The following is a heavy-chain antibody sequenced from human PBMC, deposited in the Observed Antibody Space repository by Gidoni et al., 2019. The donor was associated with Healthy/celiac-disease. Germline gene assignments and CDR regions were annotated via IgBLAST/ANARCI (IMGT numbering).Heavy chain of an antibody. D-gene: IGHD4-17*01. CDR3: AREATVVTRSGYFDY. V-gene: IGHV3-53*02. Sequence: EVQLVETGGGLIQPGGSLIHSCAAYGFTVSSTYMSWVRQAPGKGLEWVSVIYSGGSTYYADSVKGRFTISRDNSKNTLYLQMNSLRAEDTAVYYCAREATVVTRSGYFDYWGQGTLVTVSS. CDR2: IYSGGST. CDR1: GFTVSSTY. J-gene: IGHJ4*02.